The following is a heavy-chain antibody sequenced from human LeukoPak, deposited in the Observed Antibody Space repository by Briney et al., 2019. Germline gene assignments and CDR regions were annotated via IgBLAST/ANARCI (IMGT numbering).Heavy chain of an antibody. J-gene: IGHJ5*02. Sequence: SETLSLTCTVSGGSISSYYWSWIRQPPGKGLEWIGYTYYSGSTNYNPSLKSRVTISVDTSKNQFSLKLSSVTAADTAVYYCARLDYYDSSGHDRWGQGTLVTVSS. CDR2: TYYSGST. V-gene: IGHV4-59*08. D-gene: IGHD3-22*01. CDR1: GGSISSYY. CDR3: ARLDYYDSSGHDR.